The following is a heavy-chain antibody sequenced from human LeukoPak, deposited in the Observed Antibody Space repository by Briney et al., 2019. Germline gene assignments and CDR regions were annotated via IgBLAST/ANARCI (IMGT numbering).Heavy chain of an antibody. D-gene: IGHD3-10*01. CDR2: LYHTGAT. V-gene: IGHV4-38-2*02. CDR3: VRDRGSATRALDY. Sequence: SETLSLTCNVSGYSMTSGYYWGWIRQPPGKGLEWIGSLYHTGATFYNPSLKSRLTISVDTSRNQLSLKLTSVTAADTAVYYCVRDRGSATRALDYWGQGMLVTVSS. J-gene: IGHJ4*02. CDR1: GYSMTSGYY.